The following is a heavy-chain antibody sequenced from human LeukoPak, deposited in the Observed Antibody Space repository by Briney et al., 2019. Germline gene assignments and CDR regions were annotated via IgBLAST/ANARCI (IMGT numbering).Heavy chain of an antibody. CDR1: GFTFSKYS. CDR3: ARTLYYYDSSGYFY. V-gene: IGHV3-48*01. J-gene: IGHJ4*02. D-gene: IGHD3-22*01. Sequence: EGSLRLSCAASGFTFSKYSMNWVRQAPGKGLEWVSYISPSSSNILYADSVKGRFTISRDNAKNSLYLQMNSLRAQDTAVYYCARTLYYYDSSGYFYWGQGTLVTVSS. CDR2: ISPSSSNI.